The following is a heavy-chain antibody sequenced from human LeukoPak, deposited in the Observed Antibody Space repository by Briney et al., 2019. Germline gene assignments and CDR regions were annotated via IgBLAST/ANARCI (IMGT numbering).Heavy chain of an antibody. D-gene: IGHD6-19*01. CDR2: ISDDGSEK. CDR3: ARGIWLGAAPLYS. J-gene: IGHJ4*02. CDR1: GFPLRKHV. Sequence: PGGPLRPSCSAPGFPLRKHVWYGVPRAPARGRGGGAYISDDGSEKYYVASAKGRFTISSDNSESSLYLQMNNLRPEDTAVYYCARGIWLGAAPLYSWGPGTLVTVSS. V-gene: IGHV3-30-3*01.